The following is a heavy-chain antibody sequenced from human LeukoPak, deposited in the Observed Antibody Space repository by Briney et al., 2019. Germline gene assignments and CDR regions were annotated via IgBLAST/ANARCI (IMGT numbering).Heavy chain of an antibody. D-gene: IGHD2-2*01. V-gene: IGHV3-21*04. CDR2: ISTSSSYI. J-gene: IGHJ4*02. CDR1: GFTFSSYG. Sequence: GGSLRLSCAASGFTFSSYGMNWVRQAPGKGLEWVSSISTSSSYIYYADSMRGRFTISRDNAKNTLYLQMNSLRAEDTAVYCCAHGSMYQLDYWGQGTLVTVSS. CDR3: AHGSMYQLDY.